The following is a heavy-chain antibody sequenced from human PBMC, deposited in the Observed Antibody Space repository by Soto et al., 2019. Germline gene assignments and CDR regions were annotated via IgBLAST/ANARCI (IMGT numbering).Heavy chain of an antibody. CDR3: VRGDGYRYDGHGYFGRH. D-gene: IGHD3-22*01. CDR1: GFTFSSYW. J-gene: IGHJ4*02. CDR2: MNMDGNRI. V-gene: IGHV3-74*01. Sequence: EVQLVESGGGLVQPGGSLRLSCAASGFTFSSYWMHWVRQAPGKGLEWVSRMNMDGNRISYVDSVKGRCTISRDNAKNPFYMEMNSARVEDTAVYYCVRGDGYRYDGHGYFGRHWGQGSLVTVSS.